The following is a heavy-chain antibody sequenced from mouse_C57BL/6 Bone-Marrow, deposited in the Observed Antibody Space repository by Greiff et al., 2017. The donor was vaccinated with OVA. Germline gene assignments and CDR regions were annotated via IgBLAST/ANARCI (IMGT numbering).Heavy chain of an antibody. CDR3: VLTGRYFDV. CDR1: GYTFTSYW. V-gene: IGHV1-69*01. CDR2: IDPSDSYT. J-gene: IGHJ1*03. Sequence: VQLQQPGAELVMPGASVKLSCKASGYTFTSYWMHWVKQRPGQGLEWIGEIDPSDSYTNYNQKFKGKSTLTVEKSSSTAYMQLSSLTSEDSAVYYCVLTGRYFDVWGTGTTVTVSS. D-gene: IGHD4-1*01.